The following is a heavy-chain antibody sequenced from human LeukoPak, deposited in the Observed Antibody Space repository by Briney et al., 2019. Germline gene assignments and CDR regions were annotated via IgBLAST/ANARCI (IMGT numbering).Heavy chain of an antibody. J-gene: IGHJ3*02. V-gene: IGHV3-21*01. CDR2: ITPGSSYI. CDR1: GLTFNSSG. CDR3: ARGSDEFDI. Sequence: KSGGSLRLSCTASGLTFNSSGMNWVRQAPGKGLEWVSSITPGSSYIYYADSTKGRFTVSRDNAKNSLYLHMNSLRAEDTAIYYCARGSDEFDIWGQGTMVTVSS.